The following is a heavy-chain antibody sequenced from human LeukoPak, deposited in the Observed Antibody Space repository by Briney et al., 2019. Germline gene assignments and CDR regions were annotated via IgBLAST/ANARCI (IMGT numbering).Heavy chain of an antibody. D-gene: IGHD3-16*01. CDR2: TYYSGST. CDR3: TRERGAGGFDY. J-gene: IGHJ4*02. Sequence: SETLSLTCAVPGGSISSYYWSWIRQPPGKRLEWIGYTYYSGSTNYNPSLKSRVTISVDTSKNQFSLKLSSVTAADTAVYYCTRERGAGGFDYWGQGTLVTVSS. CDR1: GGSISSYY. V-gene: IGHV4-59*01.